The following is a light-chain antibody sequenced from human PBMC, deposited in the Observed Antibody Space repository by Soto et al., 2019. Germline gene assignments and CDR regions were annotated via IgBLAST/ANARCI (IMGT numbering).Light chain of an antibody. V-gene: IGKV2-28*01. J-gene: IGKJ5*01. CDR3: MQALQTPLT. CDR1: QSLLHSNGYNY. CDR2: LAS. Sequence: DIVMTQSPLSLPVTPGEPASISCRSSQSLLHSNGYNYLDWYLQKPGQSPQLLIYLASSRASGVPDRSSGSGSGTEFTLKISRVEAEDVGVYYCMQALQTPLTFGQGTRLEIK.